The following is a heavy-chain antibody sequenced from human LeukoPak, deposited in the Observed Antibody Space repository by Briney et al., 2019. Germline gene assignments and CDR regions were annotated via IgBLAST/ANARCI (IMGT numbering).Heavy chain of an antibody. CDR3: AKDQGELLFSFDS. CDR1: GFTVSSNF. Sequence: GGSLRLSCAASGFTVSSNFMTWVRQAPGKGLEWVSVIYKNAITYYADTVKGRFTISRDNSKNTLYLQMNSLRADDTAVYYCAKDQGELLFSFDSWGQGTLVTVSS. D-gene: IGHD1-26*01. V-gene: IGHV3-53*01. J-gene: IGHJ4*02. CDR2: IYKNAIT.